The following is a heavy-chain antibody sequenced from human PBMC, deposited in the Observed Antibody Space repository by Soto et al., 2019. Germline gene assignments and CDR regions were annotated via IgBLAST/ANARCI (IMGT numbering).Heavy chain of an antibody. CDR3: AKDPNGDYIGAFDD. Sequence: EVQLLESGGDLVQPGGSLRLSCAASGFDFSNYAVTWVRQAQGKGLEWVSSISRSSNIIYYADSVKGRFVISRDNSENTLYLQMNSLRAEDTAVYYCAKDPNGDYIGAFDDWGQGTLVTVSS. D-gene: IGHD4-17*01. CDR2: ISRSSNII. CDR1: GFDFSNYA. J-gene: IGHJ4*02. V-gene: IGHV3-23*01.